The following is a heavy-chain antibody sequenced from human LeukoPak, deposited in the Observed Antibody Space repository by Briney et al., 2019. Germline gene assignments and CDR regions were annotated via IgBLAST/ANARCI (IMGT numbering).Heavy chain of an antibody. CDR3: ARVGINPGDYYYSGMDV. Sequence: SSGTLSLTCDVSGGSISSSNWWSWVRQSPEKGLEWLAEIYHSGSFNRNPSLKSRVTISVDKSKNQFSLNLTSVTAADTAVYYCARVGINPGDYYYSGMDVWGQGTTVTVSS. V-gene: IGHV4-4*02. CDR1: GGSISSSNW. CDR2: IYHSGSF. J-gene: IGHJ6*02. D-gene: IGHD1-14*01.